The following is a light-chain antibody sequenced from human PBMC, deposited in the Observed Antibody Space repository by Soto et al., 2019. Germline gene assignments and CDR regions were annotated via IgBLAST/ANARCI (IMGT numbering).Light chain of an antibody. CDR1: SSDIGGNDY. V-gene: IGLV2-14*03. J-gene: IGLJ1*01. CDR3: VSFTTSRSYV. Sequence: QSALTQPASVSDSPGQSITISCTGTSSDIGGNDYVSWYRQYPGEAPKLIIYDVANRPSGVSNRFSGSKSGNTASLIISGLQVDDEADYYCVSFTTSRSYVFGTGTKVTVL. CDR2: DVA.